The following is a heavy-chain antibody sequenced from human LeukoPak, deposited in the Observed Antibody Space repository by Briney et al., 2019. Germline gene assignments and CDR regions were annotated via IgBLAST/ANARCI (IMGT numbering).Heavy chain of an antibody. CDR3: ATRTHSGGYSYNWFDP. Sequence: KPSETLSLTCAVYGGSFSGYYWSWIRQPPGKGLEWIGEINHSGSTNYNPSLKSRVTISVDTSKNQFSLKLSSVTAADTAVYYCATRTHSGGYSYNWFDPWGQGTLVTVSS. J-gene: IGHJ5*02. CDR1: GGSFSGYY. CDR2: INHSGST. D-gene: IGHD1-26*01. V-gene: IGHV4-34*01.